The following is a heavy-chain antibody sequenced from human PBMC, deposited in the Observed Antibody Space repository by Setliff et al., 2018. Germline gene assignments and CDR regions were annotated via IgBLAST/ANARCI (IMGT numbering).Heavy chain of an antibody. J-gene: IGHJ6*03. Sequence: SETLSLTCTASGGSISSYCWSWIRQPAGKGLEWIGHIYIGGSANYNPSLKSRVTMSIDTSKNQFSLKLNSVTAADMAVYYCAREQWLDPPGYYYMDVWAKGTTVTVSS. CDR3: AREQWLDPPGYYYMDV. V-gene: IGHV4-4*07. D-gene: IGHD6-19*01. CDR1: GGSISSYC. CDR2: IYIGGSA.